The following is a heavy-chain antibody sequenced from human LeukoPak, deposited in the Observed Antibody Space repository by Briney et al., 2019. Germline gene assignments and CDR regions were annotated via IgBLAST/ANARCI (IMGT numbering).Heavy chain of an antibody. D-gene: IGHD4-23*01. CDR1: GFTVSSNF. V-gene: IGHV3-66*01. J-gene: IGHJ4*02. CDR3: ARGRGGNSPFDY. CDR2: IYSGGSS. Sequence: GGSLRLSCAASGFTVSSNFMTWVRQAPGKGLEWVSEIYSGGSSYYADSVKGRFTISRDNSKNTLYLQMNNVRAEDTAVYYCARGRGGNSPFDYWGQGTLVSVSS.